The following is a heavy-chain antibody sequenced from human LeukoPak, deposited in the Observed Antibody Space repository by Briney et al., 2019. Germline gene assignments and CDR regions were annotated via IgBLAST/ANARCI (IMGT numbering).Heavy chain of an antibody. D-gene: IGHD1-26*01. CDR2: TYYRSTWNN. CDR1: GDTVSRSTAA. V-gene: IGHV6-1*01. Sequence: SQTLSLTCAISGDTVSRSTAAWNWIRQSPSRGLEWLGRTYYRSTWNNDYAESVKSRMTVNADTSMNQFFLHLKSVTPEDTAVYYCVRSASSYKPKGVSYLFDFWGPGTLVTVSS. J-gene: IGHJ4*02. CDR3: VRSASSYKPKGVSYLFDF.